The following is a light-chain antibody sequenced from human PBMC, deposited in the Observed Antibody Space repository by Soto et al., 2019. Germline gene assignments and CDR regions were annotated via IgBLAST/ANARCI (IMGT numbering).Light chain of an antibody. CDR2: EVS. CDR3: SSYTSRSTVV. V-gene: IGLV2-14*01. J-gene: IGLJ3*02. Sequence: QSALTQPASVSGSPGQSITISCTGTSSDVGGYNYVSWYQQHPGKAPKLMISEVSNRPSGISNRFCGSKSGNTASVTISGLQAEDEAEYYCSSYTSRSTVVFGGGIKLTVL. CDR1: SSDVGGYNY.